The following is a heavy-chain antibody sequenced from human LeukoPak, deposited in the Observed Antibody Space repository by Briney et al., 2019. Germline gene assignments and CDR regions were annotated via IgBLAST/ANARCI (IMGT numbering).Heavy chain of an antibody. CDR1: GYTFTSYY. CDR2: INPSGGST. D-gene: IGHD3-10*01. V-gene: IGHV1-46*03. Sequence: ASVKVSCKASGYTFTSYYMHWVRQAPGQGIEWLGIINPSGGSTSYAQKFQGRVTMTWDTSTSTVYMELSSLRSEDTAVYYCARDPDTMVRGYRDWFDPWGQGTLVTVSS. CDR3: ARDPDTMVRGYRDWFDP. J-gene: IGHJ5*02.